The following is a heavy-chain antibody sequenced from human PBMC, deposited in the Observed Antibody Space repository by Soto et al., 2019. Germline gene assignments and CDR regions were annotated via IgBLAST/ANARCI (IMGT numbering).Heavy chain of an antibody. CDR2: INPSGGST. CDR3: ARGVGYCCGGSCYGYYYYGMDV. D-gene: IGHD2-15*01. V-gene: IGHV1-46*01. J-gene: IGHJ6*02. CDR1: GYTFTSYY. Sequence: ASVKVSCKASGYTFTSYYMHWVRQAPGQGLEWMGIINPSGGSTSYAQKFQGRVTMTRDTSTSTVYMELSSLRSEDTAVYYCARGVGYCCGGSCYGYYYYGMDVWGHGTTVTVSS.